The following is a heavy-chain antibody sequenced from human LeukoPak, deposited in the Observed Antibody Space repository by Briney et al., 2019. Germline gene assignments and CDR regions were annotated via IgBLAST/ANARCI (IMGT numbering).Heavy chain of an antibody. D-gene: IGHD3-22*01. Sequence: PGGSLRLSCAASGFTFSTYWMSWVRQAPGKGLEWVANIKEDGSEKYYGDSVKGRFTISRDNAKNSLYLETNSLRVEDTAVYYCARDSSGYQWGQGTLVTVSS. CDR2: IKEDGSEK. J-gene: IGHJ4*02. V-gene: IGHV3-7*01. CDR1: GFTFSTYW. CDR3: ARDSSGYQ.